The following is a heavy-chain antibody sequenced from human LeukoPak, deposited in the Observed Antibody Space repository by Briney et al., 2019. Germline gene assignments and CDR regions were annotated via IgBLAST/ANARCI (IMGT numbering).Heavy chain of an antibody. J-gene: IGHJ5*02. V-gene: IGHV3-23*01. CDR3: ATVKYDYGDPVGWFDP. Sequence: GSLRLSCAVSGFPFSASAMTWVRQAPGKGLEWVSHILSTGTTYYADSVRGRFTISRDNSKNTLYLLMTSLRADDTAVYYCATVKYDYGDPVGWFDPWGQGTLVTVSS. CDR1: GFPFSASA. CDR2: ILSTGTT. D-gene: IGHD4-17*01.